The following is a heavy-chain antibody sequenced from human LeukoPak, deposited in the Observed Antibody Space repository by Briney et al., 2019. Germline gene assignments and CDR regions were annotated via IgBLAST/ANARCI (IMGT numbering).Heavy chain of an antibody. CDR3: AREYCSGGSCYSMFDP. CDR2: INTNTGNP. Sequence: ASVKVSCKAPGYTFTSYAMNWVRRAPGQGLEWMGWINTNTGNPTYAQGFTGRFVFSLDTSVSTAYLQICSLKAEDTAVYYCAREYCSGGSCYSMFDPWGQGTLVTVSS. CDR1: GYTFTSYA. J-gene: IGHJ5*02. V-gene: IGHV7-4-1*01. D-gene: IGHD2-15*01.